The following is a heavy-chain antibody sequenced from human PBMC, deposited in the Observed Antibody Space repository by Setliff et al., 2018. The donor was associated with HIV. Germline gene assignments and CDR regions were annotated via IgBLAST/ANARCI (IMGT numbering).Heavy chain of an antibody. V-gene: IGHV4-59*01. D-gene: IGHD3-22*01. Sequence: SETLSLTCTVSGVSIRTYYWSWVQQVPGKGLEWIGDTYYGGSTDYNKYNPSLKGRVTISVDIYRKQLSLNLRSVTAADTAVYYCARDFRYDTSGSLTGYGLDVWGQGTTVTV. J-gene: IGHJ6*02. CDR1: GVSIRTYY. CDR2: TYYGGSTDYN. CDR3: ARDFRYDTSGSLTGYGLDV.